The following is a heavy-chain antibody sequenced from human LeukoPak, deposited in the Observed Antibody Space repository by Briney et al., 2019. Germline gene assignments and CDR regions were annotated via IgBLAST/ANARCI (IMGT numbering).Heavy chain of an antibody. CDR3: ARETGSDYDILTGYPLDYYYYYYMDV. D-gene: IGHD3-9*01. CDR1: GFTFSSYW. CDR2: IKQDGSEK. V-gene: IGHV3-7*01. Sequence: GGSLRLSCAASGFTFSSYWMSWVRQAPGKGLEWVANIKQDGSEKYYVDSVKGRFTISRDNAKNSLYLQMNSLRAEDTAVYYCARETGSDYDILTGYPLDYYYYYYMDVWGKGPTVTVSS. J-gene: IGHJ6*03.